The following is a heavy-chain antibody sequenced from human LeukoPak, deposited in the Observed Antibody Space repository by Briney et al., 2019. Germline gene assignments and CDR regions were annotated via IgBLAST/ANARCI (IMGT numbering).Heavy chain of an antibody. D-gene: IGHD2-2*02. CDR2: SYHSGST. V-gene: IGHV4-38-2*01. Sequence: SETLSLPCAVSGYSISSGYYWGWIRQPPGKGREWSGSSYHSGSTYYNPSLKSRVTISVGTSKNQFSLKLSSVTAADPAVYYCARHAYCSSTSCYTNPFDYWGQGTLVTVSS. J-gene: IGHJ4*02. CDR3: ARHAYCSSTSCYTNPFDY. CDR1: GYSISSGYY.